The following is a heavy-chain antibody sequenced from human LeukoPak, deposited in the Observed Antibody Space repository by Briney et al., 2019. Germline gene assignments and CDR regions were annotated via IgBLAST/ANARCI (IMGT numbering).Heavy chain of an antibody. J-gene: IGHJ4*02. CDR1: GGTFSSYA. Sequence: SLKVSCKASGGTFSSYAISWVRQAPGQGLEWMGRISSILGIANYAQKFQGRVTITADKSTSTACMELSSLRSEDTAVYYCARDRGYDSSGYSSTGPLFDYWGQGTLVTVSS. CDR3: ARDRGYDSSGYSSTGPLFDY. D-gene: IGHD3-22*01. V-gene: IGHV1-69*04. CDR2: ISSILGIA.